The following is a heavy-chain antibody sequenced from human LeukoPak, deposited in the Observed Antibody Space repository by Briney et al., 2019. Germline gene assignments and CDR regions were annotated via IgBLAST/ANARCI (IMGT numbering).Heavy chain of an antibody. CDR1: GYTFINYD. D-gene: IGHD3-10*01. J-gene: IGHJ5*02. CDR2: ISAYNGNT. Sequence: ASVKVSCKASGYTFINYDIDWVRQATGEGLEWMGWISAYNGNTKYAQKLQGRVTMTTDTSTSTAYMELRSLRSDDTAVYYCARDWPGRSVLQDAFDPWGQGTLVTVSS. CDR3: ARDWPGRSVLQDAFDP. V-gene: IGHV1-18*01.